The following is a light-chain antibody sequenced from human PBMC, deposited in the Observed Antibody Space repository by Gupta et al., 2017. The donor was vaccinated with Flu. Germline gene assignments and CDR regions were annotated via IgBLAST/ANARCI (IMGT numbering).Light chain of an antibody. CDR2: GAS. CDR3: QQYNNSWT. Sequence: EIVMTQSPATLSVSPGEGATLSCRASQNILSKLAWYQQLPGQAPRLLIYGASTRATGIPARFSGSGSGTEFTLTISSLQSEDFAVYFCQQYNNSWTFGQGTKVEI. V-gene: IGKV3-15*01. CDR1: QNILSK. J-gene: IGKJ1*01.